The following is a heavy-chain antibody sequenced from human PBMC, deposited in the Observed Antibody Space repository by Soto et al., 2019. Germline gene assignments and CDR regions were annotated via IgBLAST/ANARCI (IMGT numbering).Heavy chain of an antibody. Sequence: PGGSLRLSCAASGFTFSSYSMNWVRQAPGKGLEWVSSISSSSSYIYYADSVKGRFTISRDNAKNSLYLQMNSLRAEDTAVYYCARPQTPVPPDYYYGMDVWGQGTTVTVSS. CDR1: GFTFSSYS. CDR3: ARPQTPVPPDYYYGMDV. D-gene: IGHD3-10*01. CDR2: ISSSSSYI. V-gene: IGHV3-21*01. J-gene: IGHJ6*02.